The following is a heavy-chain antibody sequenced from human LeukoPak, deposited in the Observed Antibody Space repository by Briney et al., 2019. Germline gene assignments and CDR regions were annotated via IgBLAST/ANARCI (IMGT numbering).Heavy chain of an antibody. V-gene: IGHV3-15*01. CDR3: ATAGLVLDAFDM. D-gene: IGHD6-6*01. J-gene: IGHJ3*02. Sequence: PGGSLRLSCAAYGFSLSKPWMSWVRQAPGKGLEWVGRIKRKTDGGTTDYAAPVKGRFTISRDDSKNTLNLQMNSLKTEDTAVYYCATAGLVLDAFDMWGQGTMVTVSS. CDR2: IKRKTDGGTT. CDR1: GFSLSKPW.